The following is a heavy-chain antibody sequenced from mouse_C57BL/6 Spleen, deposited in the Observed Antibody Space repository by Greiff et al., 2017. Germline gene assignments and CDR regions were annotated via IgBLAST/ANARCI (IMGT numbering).Heavy chain of an antibody. CDR3: ARRRDYGSSLYAMDY. J-gene: IGHJ4*01. V-gene: IGHV1-82*01. D-gene: IGHD1-1*01. CDR2: IYPGDGDT. CDR1: GYAFSSSW. Sequence: VQLQQSGPELVKPGASVKISCKASGYAFSSSWMNWVKQRPGKGLEWIGRIYPGDGDTNYNGKFKGKATLTADKSSSTAYMQLSSLTSEDSAVYFWARRRDYGSSLYAMDYWGQGTSVTVSS.